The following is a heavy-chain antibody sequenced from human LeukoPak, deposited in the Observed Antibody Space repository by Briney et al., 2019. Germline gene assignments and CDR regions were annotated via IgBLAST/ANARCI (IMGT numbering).Heavy chain of an antibody. D-gene: IGHD2-2*01. CDR2: INTDGSST. Sequence: GGSLRLSCAASGFTFSSYWMHWVRQAPGKGLVWVSRINTDGSSTNYADSVKGRFTISRDNAKNTLYLQMNSLRAEDTAVYYCARDFSTTWGGLDYWGQGTLVTVSS. V-gene: IGHV3-74*01. CDR3: ARDFSTTWGGLDY. J-gene: IGHJ4*02. CDR1: GFTFSSYW.